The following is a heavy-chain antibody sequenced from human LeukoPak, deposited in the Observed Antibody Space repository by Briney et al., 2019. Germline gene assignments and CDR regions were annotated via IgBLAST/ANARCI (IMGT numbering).Heavy chain of an antibody. CDR1: GYTFTSYY. CDR3: AREQQLEPFDY. Sequence: ASVKVSCKASGYTFTSYYMHWVRQAPGQGLEWMGIINPSGGSASYAQKFQGRVTMTRDTSTSTVYMELSSLRSEDTAVYYCAREQQLEPFDYWGQGTLVTVSS. D-gene: IGHD6-13*01. CDR2: INPSGGSA. V-gene: IGHV1-46*01. J-gene: IGHJ4*02.